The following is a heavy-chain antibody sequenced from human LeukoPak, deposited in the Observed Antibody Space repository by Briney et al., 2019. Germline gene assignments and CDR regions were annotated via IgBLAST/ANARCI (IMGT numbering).Heavy chain of an antibody. V-gene: IGHV3-33*01. J-gene: IGHJ6*03. D-gene: IGHD2-2*03. Sequence: GGSLRLSCAASGFTFSTYGMHWVRQAPGKGLEWVAVVWYDESLKYYADSVKGRFTISRDNSKNTLFLQLNSLRAEDTAVYYCATYLGYCTSSNCPYFYMDVWGTGTTVIVSS. CDR3: ATYLGYCTSSNCPYFYMDV. CDR2: VWYDESLK. CDR1: GFTFSTYG.